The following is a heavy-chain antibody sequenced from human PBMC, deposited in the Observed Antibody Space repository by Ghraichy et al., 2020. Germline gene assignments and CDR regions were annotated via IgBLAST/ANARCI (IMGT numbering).Heavy chain of an antibody. CDR2: IRPRAYGGTT. Sequence: GGSLRLSCTASGFSYGDYVIAWFRQAPGKGLEWLGFIRPRAYGGTTGYAASVRGRFIISRDESKKTAYLQMNSLKTEDTAMYYCARVSVTTIYLEEPFDLWGQGTMVTVSS. CDR3: ARVSVTTIYLEEPFDL. D-gene: IGHD4-11*01. V-gene: IGHV3-49*03. CDR1: GFSYGDYV. J-gene: IGHJ3*01.